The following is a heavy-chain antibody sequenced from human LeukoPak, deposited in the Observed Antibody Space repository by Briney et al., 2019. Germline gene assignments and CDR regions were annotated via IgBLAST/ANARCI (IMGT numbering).Heavy chain of an antibody. J-gene: IGHJ4*02. CDR2: ISSIGSTI. Sequence: GGSLRLSCAASGFTLSDYYMSWIRQAPGKGLEWVSYISSIGSTIYYADSVKGRFTISRDNAKNSLYLKMNSLRAEDTAVYYCARDFSRSSDYWGQGTLVTVSS. D-gene: IGHD6-6*01. V-gene: IGHV3-11*04. CDR1: GFTLSDYY. CDR3: ARDFSRSSDY.